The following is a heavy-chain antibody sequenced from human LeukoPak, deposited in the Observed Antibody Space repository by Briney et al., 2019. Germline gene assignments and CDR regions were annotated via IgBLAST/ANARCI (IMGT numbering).Heavy chain of an antibody. J-gene: IGHJ6*03. Sequence: GGSLRLSCAASGFTFSSYSMNWVRQAPGKGLEWVSCISSSSSYIYYGDSVKGRFTTSRDNAKNSLYLQMNSLRAEDTAVYYCARNLREYYYYMDVWGKGTTVTVSS. CDR3: ARNLREYYYYMDV. V-gene: IGHV3-21*01. CDR1: GFTFSSYS. CDR2: ISSSSSYI.